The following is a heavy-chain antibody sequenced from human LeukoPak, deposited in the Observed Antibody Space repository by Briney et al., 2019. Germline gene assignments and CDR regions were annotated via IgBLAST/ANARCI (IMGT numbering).Heavy chain of an antibody. CDR3: ARIYDFWSGYSPWGAFDI. D-gene: IGHD3-3*01. CDR2: IIPIFGTA. J-gene: IGHJ3*02. CDR1: GGTFSSYA. Sequence: ASVKVSCKASGGTFSSYAISWVRQAPGQGLEWMGGIIPIFGTANYAQKFQGRVTITADKSTSTAYMELSSLRSEDTAVYYCARIYDFWSGYSPWGAFDIWGQGTMVTVSS. V-gene: IGHV1-69*06.